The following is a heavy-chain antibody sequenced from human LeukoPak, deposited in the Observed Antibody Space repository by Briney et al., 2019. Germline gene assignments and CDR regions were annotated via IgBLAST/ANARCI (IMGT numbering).Heavy chain of an antibody. D-gene: IGHD3-22*01. CDR1: GFTFSTYT. J-gene: IGHJ6*03. CDR3: ARVGHDSSGYYFYYYYYYMDV. Sequence: GGSLRLSCAASGFTFSTYTMHWVRQAPGKGLEWVSCIDISGTSMYYADSVKGRFTISRDNAKNSLFLQMNSLRAEDTAVYYCARVGHDSSGYYFYYYYYYMDVWGKGTTVTVSS. V-gene: IGHV3-21*01. CDR2: IDISGTSM.